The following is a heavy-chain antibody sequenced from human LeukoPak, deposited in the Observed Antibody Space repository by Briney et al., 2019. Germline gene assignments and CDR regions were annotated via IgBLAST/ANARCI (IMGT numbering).Heavy chain of an antibody. D-gene: IGHD5-18*01. CDR3: ARERNLQLWPDY. J-gene: IGHJ4*02. CDR2: INPSGGST. V-gene: IGHV1-46*01. Sequence: ASVKVSCKASGYTFTSYYMHWVRQAPGQGLEWMGIINPSGGSTSYAQKFQGRVTMTRDMSTSTVYMELSSLRSEDTAVYYCARERNLQLWPDYWGQGTLVTVSS. CDR1: GYTFTSYY.